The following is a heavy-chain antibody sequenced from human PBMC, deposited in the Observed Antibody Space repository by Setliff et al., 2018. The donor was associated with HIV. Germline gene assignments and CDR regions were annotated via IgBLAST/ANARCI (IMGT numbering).Heavy chain of an antibody. D-gene: IGHD3-22*01. CDR3: ASRVYYYDSSGYLREGGFDP. Sequence: KTSETLSLTCTVSGGSISNSRYYWSWIRQPPGKGLEWIGSIYYSGSTYYNPSLKSRVTISVDTSKNQCSLKLSSVTAADAAVYYCASRVYYYDSSGYLREGGFDPWGQGTLVTVSS. J-gene: IGHJ5*02. V-gene: IGHV4-39*01. CDR2: IYYSGST. CDR1: GGSISNSRYY.